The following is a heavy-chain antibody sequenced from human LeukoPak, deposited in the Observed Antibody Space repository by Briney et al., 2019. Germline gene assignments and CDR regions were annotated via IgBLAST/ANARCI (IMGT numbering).Heavy chain of an antibody. Sequence: GGSLRLSCAASGFTFSSYAMSWVRQAPGKGLEWVSAISGSGGSTYYADSVKGRFTISRDNSKNTLYLQMNSLRAEDTAVYYCARDRNGDYVFDYWGQGTLVTVSS. CDR3: ARDRNGDYVFDY. CDR2: ISGSGGST. D-gene: IGHD4-17*01. J-gene: IGHJ4*02. V-gene: IGHV3-23*01. CDR1: GFTFSSYA.